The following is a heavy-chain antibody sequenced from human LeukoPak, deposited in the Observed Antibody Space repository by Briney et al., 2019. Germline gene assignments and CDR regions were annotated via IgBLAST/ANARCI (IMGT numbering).Heavy chain of an antibody. V-gene: IGHV1-69*13. CDR3: AGGRGYSYGPKEP. J-gene: IGHJ5*02. D-gene: IGHD5-18*01. CDR1: GGTFSSYA. Sequence: ASVKVSCKASGGTFSSYAISWVRQAPGQGLEWMGGIIPIFGTANYAQKFQGRVTITADESTRTAYMELSSLRSEDTAVYYCAGGRGYSYGPKEPWGQGTLVTVSS. CDR2: IIPIFGTA.